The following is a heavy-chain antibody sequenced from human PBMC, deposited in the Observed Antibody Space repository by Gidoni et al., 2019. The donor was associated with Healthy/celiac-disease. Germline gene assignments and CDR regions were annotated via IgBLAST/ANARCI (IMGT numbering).Heavy chain of an antibody. J-gene: IGHJ3*02. CDR2: IIPIFGIA. Sequence: QVQLVQSGAEVKKPGSSVKVSCKASGGTFSSYAISWVRQAPGQGLEWMGGIIPIFGIANYAQKFQGRVTITADKSTSTAYMELSSLRSEDTAVYYCARVRRGMVPAATLHHDAFDIWGQGTMVTVSS. D-gene: IGHD2-2*01. CDR3: ARVRRGMVPAATLHHDAFDI. V-gene: IGHV1-69*17. CDR1: GGTFSSYA.